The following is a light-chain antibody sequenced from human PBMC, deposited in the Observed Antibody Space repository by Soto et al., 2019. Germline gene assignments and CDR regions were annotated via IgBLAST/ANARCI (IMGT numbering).Light chain of an antibody. CDR3: QQYNSYPLT. J-gene: IGKJ4*01. CDR1: QSISSW. Sequence: DIQMTQSPSTLSASVGDRVTITCRASQSISSWLAWYPQKPGKAPKLLIYDASSLESGVPSRFSGSGSGTEFTLTISSLQPDEYATYYCQQYNSYPLTFGGGTKVEIK. V-gene: IGKV1-5*01. CDR2: DAS.